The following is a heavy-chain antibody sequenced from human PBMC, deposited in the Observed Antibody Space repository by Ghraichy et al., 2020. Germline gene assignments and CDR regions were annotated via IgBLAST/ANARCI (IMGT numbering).Heavy chain of an antibody. Sequence: LSLTCAASGFTFSSYAMNWVRQAPGKGLEWLSFIGSSGGSIYYADSVKGRFTISRDNSKNTLLLQMNSLRAEDTAIYYCASWPYGSGRYATFDIWGQGTMVTVSS. CDR2: IGSSGGSI. V-gene: IGHV3-23*01. CDR1: GFTFSSYA. J-gene: IGHJ3*02. CDR3: ASWPYGSGRYATFDI. D-gene: IGHD3-10*01.